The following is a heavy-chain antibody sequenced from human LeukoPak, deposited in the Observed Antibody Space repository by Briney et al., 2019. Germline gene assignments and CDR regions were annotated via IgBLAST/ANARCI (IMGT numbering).Heavy chain of an antibody. CDR3: ARSGYYPTPNYYYYYYMDV. CDR1: GGTFSSYA. J-gene: IGHJ6*03. Sequence: ASVKVSCKASGGTFSSYAISWVRQAPGQGLEWMGGTIPIFGTANYAQKFQGRVTITTDESTSTAYMELSSLRSEDTAVYYCARSGYYPTPNYYYYYYMDVWGKGTTVTVSS. CDR2: TIPIFGTA. D-gene: IGHD3-3*01. V-gene: IGHV1-69*05.